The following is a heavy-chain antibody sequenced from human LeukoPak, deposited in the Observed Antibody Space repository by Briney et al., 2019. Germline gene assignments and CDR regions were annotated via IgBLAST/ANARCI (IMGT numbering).Heavy chain of an antibody. CDR2: ISGSGSST. V-gene: IGHV3-23*01. J-gene: IGHJ4*02. D-gene: IGHD5-18*01. CDR1: GFTFNNYG. CDR3: ARGGSGYSYGKIDS. Sequence: GGSLRLSCAASGFTFNNYGMSWVRQAPGKGLEWVSAISGSGSSTYYADSVKGRFTVSRDNAKNSLYLQMNSLRDEDTAVYYCARGGSGYSYGKIDSWGQGILVTVSS.